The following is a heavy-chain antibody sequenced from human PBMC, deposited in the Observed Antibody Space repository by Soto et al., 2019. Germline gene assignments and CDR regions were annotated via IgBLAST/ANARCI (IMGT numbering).Heavy chain of an antibody. CDR1: GGSISSSSYY. CDR2: IYYSGST. D-gene: IGHD2-2*01. V-gene: IGHV4-39*01. CDR3: ARPGYCSSTSCYVRMDV. Sequence: PSETLSLTCTVPGGSISSSSYYWGWIRQPPGKGLEWIGSIYYSGSTYYNPSLKSRVTISVDTSKNQFSLKLSSVTAADTAVYYCARPGYCSSTSCYVRMDVWGQGTTVT. J-gene: IGHJ6*02.